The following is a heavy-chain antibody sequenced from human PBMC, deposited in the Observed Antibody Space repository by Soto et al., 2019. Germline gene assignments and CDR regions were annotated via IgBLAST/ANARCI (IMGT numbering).Heavy chain of an antibody. CDR3: ARVDTWTHFDY. Sequence: EVQLLESGGALLQPGGSLRLSCAASGFTFSSYAMSWVRQAPGKGLEWVSSISHSSGDTYYADSVKGRFTISRDNSRNTLYLQLSSLRDEDTAVYYCARVDTWTHFDYWGQGTLVTVSS. CDR1: GFTFSSYA. CDR2: ISHSSGDT. D-gene: IGHD3-16*01. J-gene: IGHJ4*02. V-gene: IGHV3-23*01.